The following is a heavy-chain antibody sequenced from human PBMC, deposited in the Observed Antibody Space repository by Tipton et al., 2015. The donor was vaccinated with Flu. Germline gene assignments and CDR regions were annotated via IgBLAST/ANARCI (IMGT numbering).Heavy chain of an antibody. J-gene: IGHJ3*02. D-gene: IGHD2-15*01. CDR2: IYYSGST. CDR3: ARDDYCSGGSCPVGALDI. V-gene: IGHV4-39*07. CDR1: GGSISSSSYY. Sequence: TLSLTCTVSGGSISSSSYYWGWICQPPGKGLEWIGSIYYSGSTYYNPSPKSRVTISVDTSKNQFSLKLSSVTAADTAVYYCARDDYCSGGSCPVGALDIWGQRTMGTVSS.